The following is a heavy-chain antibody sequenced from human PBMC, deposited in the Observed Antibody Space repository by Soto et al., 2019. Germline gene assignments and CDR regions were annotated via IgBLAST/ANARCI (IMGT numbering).Heavy chain of an antibody. CDR1: GYSFTSYW. D-gene: IGHD1-20*01. Sequence: GESLKISCKASGYSFTSYWIGWVRQMPGKGLEWMGIIYPGDSDTRYSPSFQGQVTISADTSINIAFLQWSSLQASDTAVYFFLRSTYKWLTSVDGYFYYWGQGTLVTVSS. V-gene: IGHV5-51*01. J-gene: IGHJ4*02. CDR2: IYPGDSDT. CDR3: LRSTYKWLTSVDGYFYY.